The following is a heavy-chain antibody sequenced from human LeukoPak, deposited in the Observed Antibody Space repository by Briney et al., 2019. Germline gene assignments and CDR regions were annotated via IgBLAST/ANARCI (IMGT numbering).Heavy chain of an antibody. V-gene: IGHV4-59*08. J-gene: IGHJ5*02. CDR3: VRLGFTSST. CDR2: IYYNGNT. D-gene: IGHD6-13*01. CDR1: GGSISSYY. Sequence: SETLSLTCTVSGGSISSYYWSWIRQPPGKGLEWIGYIYYNGNTNYSPSLKSRVTISVDPSKNQFSLKLNSVTAADTAVYYCVRLGFTSSTWGRGTLVTVSS.